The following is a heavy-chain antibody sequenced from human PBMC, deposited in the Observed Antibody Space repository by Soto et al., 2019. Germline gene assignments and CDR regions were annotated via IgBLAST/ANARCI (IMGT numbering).Heavy chain of an antibody. J-gene: IGHJ4*02. D-gene: IGHD4-17*01. CDR1: GYTFTSYD. Sequence: QVQLVQSGAEVKKPGASVKVSCKASGYTFTSYDINWVRQATGQGLAWMGWMNPNSGNTGYAQKFKGRVTMTRNTSISKAYMELSSLRSEDTAVYYCAREHFYGDYVDYWGQGTLVTVSS. CDR3: AREHFYGDYVDY. CDR2: MNPNSGNT. V-gene: IGHV1-8*01.